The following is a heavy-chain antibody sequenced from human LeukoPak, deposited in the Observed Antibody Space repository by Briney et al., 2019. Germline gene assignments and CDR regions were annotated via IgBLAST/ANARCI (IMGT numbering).Heavy chain of an antibody. D-gene: IGHD3-3*01. CDR1: GFTFSHYA. J-gene: IGHJ4*02. V-gene: IGHV3-30*04. Sequence: AGRSLRLSCEASGFTFSHYAMHWVRQAPGKGLEWVAVMSSDGNKNYYADSVKGRFTISRDNSKDTLYLEMHSLIREDTAVYYCARDLRGDYDFWSGRFPIDWGRGTLVTVPS. CDR2: MSSDGNKN. CDR3: ARDLRGDYDFWSGRFPID.